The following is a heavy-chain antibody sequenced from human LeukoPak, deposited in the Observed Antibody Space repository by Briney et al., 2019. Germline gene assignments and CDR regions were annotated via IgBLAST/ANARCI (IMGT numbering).Heavy chain of an antibody. CDR2: ITISGHTK. CDR1: GFDLSTYE. J-gene: IGHJ5*02. Sequence: GRSLRLSCAASGFDLSTYEMNWVRQAPGKGLEWIADITISGHTKNYADSVKGRFSISRDNARTSLYLQMHSLRVEDTGVYYCARGDPHADLWGQGTLVTVSS. CDR3: ARGDPHADL. V-gene: IGHV3-48*03. D-gene: IGHD5-24*01.